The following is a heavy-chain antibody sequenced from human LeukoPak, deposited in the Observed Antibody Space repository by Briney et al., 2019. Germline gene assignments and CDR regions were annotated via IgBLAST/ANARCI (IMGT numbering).Heavy chain of an antibody. D-gene: IGHD2-2*01. CDR1: GGSFSGYY. CDR3: ARGRRNFPPSSQRNNWFDP. V-gene: IGHV4-34*01. Sequence: SETLSLTCAVYGGSFSGYYWSWHRQPPGKGLEWIGEINPSGSTNYNPSLKSRVTISVDTSKNQFSLKLSSVTAADTAVYYCARGRRNFPPSSQRNNWFDPWGQGTLVTVSS. J-gene: IGHJ5*02. CDR2: INPSGST.